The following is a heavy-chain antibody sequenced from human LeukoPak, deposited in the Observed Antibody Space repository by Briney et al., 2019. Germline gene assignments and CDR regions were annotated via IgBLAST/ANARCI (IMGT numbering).Heavy chain of an antibody. V-gene: IGHV3-30*02. CDR1: GFTFSSYG. D-gene: IGHD1-1*01. CDR2: IRYDGSNK. Sequence: GGSLRLSCAASGFTFSSYGMHWVRQAPGKGLEWVAFIRYDGSNKYYADSVKGRFTISRDNSKNTLYLQMNSLRAEDTAVYYCASTELSTGTFDYWGQGTLVTVSS. CDR3: ASTELSTGTFDY. J-gene: IGHJ4*02.